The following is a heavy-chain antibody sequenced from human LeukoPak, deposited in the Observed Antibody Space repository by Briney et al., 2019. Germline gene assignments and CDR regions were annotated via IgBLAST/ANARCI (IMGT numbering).Heavy chain of an antibody. V-gene: IGHV3-23*01. J-gene: IGHJ4*02. Sequence: GGSLRLSCEASGFTFSTYAMSWVRQAPGKGLEWVSVFSGNGESTDYADSVKGRFTISRDNSKNALYLQMNSLRAEDTAVYYCAKGNTMYTAYYFDYWGQGTLVTVSS. CDR2: FSGNGEST. CDR1: GFTFSTYA. CDR3: AKGNTMYTAYYFDY. D-gene: IGHD3-10*02.